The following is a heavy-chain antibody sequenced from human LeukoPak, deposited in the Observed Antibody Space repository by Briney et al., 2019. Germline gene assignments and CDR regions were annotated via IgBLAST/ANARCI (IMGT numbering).Heavy chain of an antibody. CDR2: IIPIFGTT. CDR3: ARCGGAYDSSGYSY. V-gene: IGHV1-69*05. Sequence: SVKVSCKASGGIVNSYAISWVRQAPGQGLEWMGRIIPIFGTTNYAQKFQGRVTITTDESTGTAYMELSSLRSEDTAVYYCARCGGAYDSSGYSYWGQGTLVTVSS. CDR1: GGIVNSYA. D-gene: IGHD3-22*01. J-gene: IGHJ4*02.